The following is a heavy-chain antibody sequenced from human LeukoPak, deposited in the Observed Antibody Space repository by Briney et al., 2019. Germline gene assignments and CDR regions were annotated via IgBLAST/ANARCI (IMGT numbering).Heavy chain of an antibody. V-gene: IGHV3-9*01. D-gene: IGHD1-26*01. CDR3: AKGKDQSGSSTTAFDY. Sequence: PGGSLRLSCAASGFTFDDYAMHWVRQAPGKGLEWVSGISWNSGSIGYADSVEGRFTISRDNANNSLYLQMNSLRAEDTALYYCAKGKDQSGSSTTAFDYCGQGTLVTVSS. J-gene: IGHJ4*02. CDR2: ISWNSGSI. CDR1: GFTFDDYA.